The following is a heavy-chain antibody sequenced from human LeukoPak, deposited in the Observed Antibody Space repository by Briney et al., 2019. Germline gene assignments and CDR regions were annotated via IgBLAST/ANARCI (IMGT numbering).Heavy chain of an antibody. Sequence: SWVRQAPGKGLEWIGYIDYSGATYYNPSLKSRVTISVDTSKNQFSLKLSSVTAADTAVYYCARDLTSGRLGELSLNYWGQGTLVTVSS. D-gene: IGHD3-16*02. J-gene: IGHJ4*02. CDR3: ARDLTSGRLGELSLNY. V-gene: IGHV4-30-4*08. CDR2: IDYSGAT.